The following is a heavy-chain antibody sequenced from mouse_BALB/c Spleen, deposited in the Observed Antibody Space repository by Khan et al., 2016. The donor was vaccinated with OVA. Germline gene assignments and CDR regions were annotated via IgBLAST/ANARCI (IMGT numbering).Heavy chain of an antibody. Sequence: LVKTGASVKISCKASGYSFTGHYIHWVRESHDKSLEWIGYISCYNGATNYNQKFKDKATFTVDTSSSKAYMQFNRLTSEDSAVYYCAREANTMDYWGQGTSVTVSS. D-gene: IGHD6-1*01. J-gene: IGHJ4*01. V-gene: IGHV1S34*01. CDR3: AREANTMDY. CDR1: GYSFTGHY. CDR2: ISCYNGAT.